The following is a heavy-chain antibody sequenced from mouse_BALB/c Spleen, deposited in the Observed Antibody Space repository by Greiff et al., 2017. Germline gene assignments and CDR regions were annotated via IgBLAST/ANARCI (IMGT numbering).Heavy chain of an antibody. CDR1: GYTFTNYW. J-gene: IGHJ3*01. CDR2: INPSTGYT. CDR3: ARGRIYYGNYVWFAH. D-gene: IGHD2-1*01. V-gene: IGHV1-7*01. Sequence: VQLQQSGAELAKPGASVKMSCKASGYTFTNYWMHWVKQRPGQGLEWIGYINPSTGYTEYNQKFKDKATLTADKSSSTAYIQLSSLTSEDSAVYYCARGRIYYGNYVWFAHWGQGTLVTVSA.